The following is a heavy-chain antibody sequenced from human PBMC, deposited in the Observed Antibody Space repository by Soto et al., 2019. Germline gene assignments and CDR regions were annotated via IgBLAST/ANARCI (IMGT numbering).Heavy chain of an antibody. CDR3: ARDLGVIPYCSSTRCSQPNWYFDL. CDR1: GGTFSSYT. V-gene: IGHV1-69*08. D-gene: IGHD2-2*01. CDR2: IIPILGIA. Sequence: QVQLVQSGAEVKKPGSSVKVSCKASGGTFSSYTISWVRQAPGQGLEWMGRIIPILGIANYAQKFQGRVTITADKSTSTAYMELSSLRSEDTAVYYCARDLGVIPYCSSTRCSQPNWYFDLWGRGTLVTVSS. J-gene: IGHJ2*01.